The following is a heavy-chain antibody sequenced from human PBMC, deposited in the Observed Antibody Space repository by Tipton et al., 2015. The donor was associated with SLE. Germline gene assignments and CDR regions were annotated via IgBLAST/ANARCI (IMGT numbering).Heavy chain of an antibody. CDR2: VVRDRIHT. J-gene: IGHJ3*02. V-gene: IGHV3-43D*03. CDR1: GFTFEDYA. CDR3: ARDLDWNDDAFDI. Sequence: SLRLSCAASGFTFEDYAMHWVRQAPGKGLEWVSLVVRDRIHTSYADSVKGRFTISRDNTKNSLYLQMNSLRAEDTAVYYCARDLDWNDDAFDIWGQGTMVTVSS. D-gene: IGHD1-1*01.